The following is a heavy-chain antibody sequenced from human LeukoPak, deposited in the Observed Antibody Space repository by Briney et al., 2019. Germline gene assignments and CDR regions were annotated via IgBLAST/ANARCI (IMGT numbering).Heavy chain of an antibody. CDR3: ARGPLDYDILTGPYGMDV. J-gene: IGHJ6*04. CDR1: GVTFSSYA. D-gene: IGHD3-9*01. Sequence: SVKVSCKASGVTFSSYAISGVRQAPGQGLEWMGGIIPIFGTANYAQKFQGRVTITADESTSTAYMELSSLRSEDTAVYYCARGPLDYDILTGPYGMDVWGKGTTVTVSS. V-gene: IGHV1-69*01. CDR2: IIPIFGTA.